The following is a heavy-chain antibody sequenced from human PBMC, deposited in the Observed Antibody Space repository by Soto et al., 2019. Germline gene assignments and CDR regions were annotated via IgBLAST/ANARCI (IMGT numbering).Heavy chain of an antibody. Sequence: QVQLQESGPGLVKPSQTLSLTCTVSGGSISSGDYYWSWIRQPPGKGLEWIGYIYYSGSTYYNPSLQRRVTISVDTSKNQFSLKLSSVTAADTAVYYCARDRITGTAFDYWGQGTLVTVSS. J-gene: IGHJ4*02. CDR3: ARDRITGTAFDY. CDR1: GGSISSGDYY. V-gene: IGHV4-30-4*01. D-gene: IGHD1-7*01. CDR2: IYYSGST.